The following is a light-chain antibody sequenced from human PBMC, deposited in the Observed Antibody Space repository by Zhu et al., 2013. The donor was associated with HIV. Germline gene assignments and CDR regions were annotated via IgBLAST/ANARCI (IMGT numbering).Light chain of an antibody. CDR1: SGSVSTTYY. J-gene: IGLJ3*02. CDR2: NTN. V-gene: IGLV8-61*01. CDR3: QSYDSSILV. Sequence: QTVVTQEPSFSVSPGGTVTLTCGLSSGSVSTTYYPSWYHQTPGRAPRTLIYNTNTRSSGVPDRFSGSIDSSSNSASLTISGLKTEDEADYYCQSYDSSILVFGGGTKLTV.